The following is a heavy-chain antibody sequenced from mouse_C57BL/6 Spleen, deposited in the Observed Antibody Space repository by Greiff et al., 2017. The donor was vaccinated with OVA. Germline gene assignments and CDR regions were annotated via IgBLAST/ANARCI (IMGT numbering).Heavy chain of an antibody. Sequence: DVHLVESGEGLVKPGGSLKLSCAASGFTFSSYAMSWVRQTPEKRLEWVAYISSGGDYIYYADTVKGRFTISRDNARNTLYLQRSSLKSEDTAMYYCTRDIYGAMDYWGQGTSVTVSS. J-gene: IGHJ4*01. CDR3: TRDIYGAMDY. D-gene: IGHD1-1*02. CDR1: GFTFSSYA. V-gene: IGHV5-9-1*02. CDR2: ISSGGDYI.